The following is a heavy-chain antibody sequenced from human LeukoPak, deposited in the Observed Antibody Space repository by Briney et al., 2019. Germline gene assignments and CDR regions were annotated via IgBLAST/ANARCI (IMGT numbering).Heavy chain of an antibody. CDR2: ISSSSSYI. D-gene: IGHD6-13*01. Sequence: GGSLRLSCAASGFTFSSYSMNWVRQAPGKGLEWVSSISSSSSYIYYADSVKGRFTISRDNAKNSLYLQMNSLRAEDTAVYYCARDRSSSWSSLYYYGMDVWGQGTTVTVSS. J-gene: IGHJ6*02. V-gene: IGHV3-21*01. CDR3: ARDRSSSWSSLYYYGMDV. CDR1: GFTFSSYS.